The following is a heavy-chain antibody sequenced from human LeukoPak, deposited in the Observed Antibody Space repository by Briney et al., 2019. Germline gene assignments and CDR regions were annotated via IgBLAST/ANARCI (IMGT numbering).Heavy chain of an antibody. CDR2: KYYSGSA. CDR3: ATPYCSSISCLDVFNM. CDR1: GVYVSDGRYY. D-gene: IGHD2-2*01. Sequence: KSSETLSLTCSVSGVYVSDGRYYWTWIRQHPGKGLEWSGDKYYSGSAKYNPSLKSRLTISIDTSKNQFSLHLSSVTAADTATYYCATPYCSSISCLDVFNMWGQGTRVTVCS. J-gene: IGHJ3*02. V-gene: IGHV4-31*03.